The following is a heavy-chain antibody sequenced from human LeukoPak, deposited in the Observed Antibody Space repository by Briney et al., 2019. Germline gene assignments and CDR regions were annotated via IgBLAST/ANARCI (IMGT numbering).Heavy chain of an antibody. Sequence: GESLKISCKGSGYSFTSYWIGWVRQAPGKGLEWVSAISGSGGSTYYADSVKGRFTISRDNSKNTLYLQMNSLRAEDTAVYYCAKDGSSSWPPQNFDYWGQGTLVTVSS. CDR2: ISGSGGST. V-gene: IGHV3-23*01. J-gene: IGHJ4*02. D-gene: IGHD6-13*01. CDR1: GYSFTSYW. CDR3: AKDGSSSWPPQNFDY.